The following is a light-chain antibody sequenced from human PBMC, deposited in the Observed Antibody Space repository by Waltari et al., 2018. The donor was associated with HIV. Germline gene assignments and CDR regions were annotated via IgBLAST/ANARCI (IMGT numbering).Light chain of an antibody. CDR3: QHYNYWWR. CDR2: DTS. V-gene: IGKV3-15*01. CDR1: QSISNN. Sequence: IVMTQSPDIQSLSPGERATLSCRASQSISNNLAWFQHKPGQAPKLLIYDTSIRATGVPARFSGSGSGTEFTLTISSLQSEDFAVYYCQHYNYWWRFGQGTKVEIK. J-gene: IGKJ1*01.